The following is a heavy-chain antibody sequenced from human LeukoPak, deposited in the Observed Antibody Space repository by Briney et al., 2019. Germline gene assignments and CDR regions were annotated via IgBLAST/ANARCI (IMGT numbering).Heavy chain of an antibody. CDR2: FDPEDGET. J-gene: IGHJ3*02. CDR1: GYTLTELS. V-gene: IGHV1-24*01. CDR3: ATALWFRELQAAFDI. D-gene: IGHD3-10*01. Sequence: ASVKLSCKVSGYTLTELSMHWVRQAPGKGLEWMGGFDPEDGETIYAQKFQGRVTMTEDTSTDTAYMELSSLRSEDTAVYYCATALWFRELQAAFDIWGQGTMVTVSS.